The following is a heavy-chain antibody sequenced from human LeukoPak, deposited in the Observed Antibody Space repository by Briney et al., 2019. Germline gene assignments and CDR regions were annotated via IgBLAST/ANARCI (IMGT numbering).Heavy chain of an antibody. V-gene: IGHV3-9*01. CDR1: GFTFDDYA. J-gene: IGHJ3*02. Sequence: PGGSLRLSCAASGFTFDDYAMLWVRQAPGKGLEWVSGISWDSGSIGYADSVKGRFTISRDKAKNSLYLQMNSLRAEDTALYYCAKGAAAGTDDAFDIWGEGTMLSVCS. CDR2: ISWDSGSI. D-gene: IGHD6-13*01. CDR3: AKGAAAGTDDAFDI.